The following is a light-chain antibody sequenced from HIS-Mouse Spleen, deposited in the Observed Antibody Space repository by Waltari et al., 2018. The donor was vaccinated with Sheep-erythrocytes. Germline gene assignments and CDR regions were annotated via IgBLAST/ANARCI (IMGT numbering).Light chain of an antibody. J-gene: IGLJ1*01. Sequence: QSALTQPRSVSGSPGQSVTISCTGTSSDVGGYNYVSWYQQHPGKAPKLMISYGSKRPARVPYRFSGSKSGNPASLTISGLQAEDEADYYCCSYAGSYNHVFATGTKVTVL. V-gene: IGLV2-11*01. CDR1: SSDVGGYNY. CDR2: YGS. CDR3: CSYAGSYNHV.